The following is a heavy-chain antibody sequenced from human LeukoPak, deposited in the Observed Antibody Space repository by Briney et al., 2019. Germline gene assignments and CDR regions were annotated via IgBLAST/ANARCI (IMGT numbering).Heavy chain of an antibody. CDR2: INAGNGNT. V-gene: IGHV1-3*01. CDR1: GYTFTSYA. CDR3: ARDQGDIVATAFDY. J-gene: IGHJ4*02. D-gene: IGHD5-12*01. Sequence: GASVKVSCKASGYTFTSYAMHWVHQAPGQRLEWMGWINAGNGNTKYSQKFQGRVTITRDTSASTAYMELSSLRSEDTAVYYCARDQGDIVATAFDYWGQGTLVTVSS.